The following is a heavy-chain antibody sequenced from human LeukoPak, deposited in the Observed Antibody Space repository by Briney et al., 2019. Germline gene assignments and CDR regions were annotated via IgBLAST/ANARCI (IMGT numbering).Heavy chain of an antibody. D-gene: IGHD2-2*02. CDR1: GFTFSSHS. J-gene: IGHJ4*02. CDR3: ARDGGYCSSTSCYTGWVPFDY. Sequence: PGGSLRLSCAASGFTFSSHSLNWVRQAPGKGLEWVSYISSSSSTIYYADSVKGRFTISRDNAKNSLYLQMNSLRAEDTAVYYCARDGGYCSSTSCYTGWVPFDYWGQGTLVTVSS. V-gene: IGHV3-48*01. CDR2: ISSSSSTI.